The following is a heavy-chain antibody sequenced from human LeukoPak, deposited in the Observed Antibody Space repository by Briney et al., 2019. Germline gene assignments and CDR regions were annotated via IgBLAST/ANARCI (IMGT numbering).Heavy chain of an antibody. CDR1: GFTFSSYD. CDR2: ISGSGGST. J-gene: IGHJ4*02. D-gene: IGHD1-7*01. V-gene: IGHV3-23*01. CDR3: AKTRRPGGNYYFYY. Sequence: GGSLRLSCAASGFTFSSYDMSWVRQAPGKGLEWVSIISGSGGSTYYADSEKGRFTVSRDKSQNTLYLLMNSLRAADTAVYHCAKTRRPGGNYYFYYWGQGTLVTVSS.